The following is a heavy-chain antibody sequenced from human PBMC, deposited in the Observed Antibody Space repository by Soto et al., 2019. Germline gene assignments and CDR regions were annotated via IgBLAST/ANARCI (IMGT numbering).Heavy chain of an antibody. CDR1: GYTFTSYG. Sequence: GASVKVSCKASGYTFTSYGISWVRQAPGQGLEWMGWISAYNGNTNYAQKIQGRVTMTTDTSTSTAYMELRSLRSDDTAVYYCARPFIVLYFDRPNRGQPQDHDAFDIWGQGTMVTVSS. V-gene: IGHV1-18*01. CDR3: ARPFIVLYFDRPNRGQPQDHDAFDI. CDR2: ISAYNGNT. D-gene: IGHD3-9*01. J-gene: IGHJ3*02.